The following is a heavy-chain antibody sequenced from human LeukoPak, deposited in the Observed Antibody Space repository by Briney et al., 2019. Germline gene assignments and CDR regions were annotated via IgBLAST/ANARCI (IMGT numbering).Heavy chain of an antibody. D-gene: IGHD2-2*01. V-gene: IGHV5-51*01. CDR3: ARHSAAIRSTAYYYYCYMDV. Sequence: GESLKISCKGSGYSFTSYWIGWVRQMPGKGLEWMGITYPGDSDTRYSPSFQGQVTISADKSISTAYLQWSSLKASDTAMYYCARHSAAIRSTAYYYYCYMDVWGKGTTVTVSS. J-gene: IGHJ6*03. CDR2: TYPGDSDT. CDR1: GYSFTSYW.